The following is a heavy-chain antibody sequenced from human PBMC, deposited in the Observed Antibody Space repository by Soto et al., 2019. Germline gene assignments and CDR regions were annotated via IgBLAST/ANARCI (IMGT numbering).Heavy chain of an antibody. CDR1: GFTFSSYW. CDR3: VRAPREDTGYEYYFDY. V-gene: IGHV3-7*01. Sequence: EVQLVESGGGLVQPGGSLRLSCAGSGFTFSSYWMSWVRQAPDKGLEWVAKIKQDGSPKSYVDSVKGRFTISRDNARNSLSLQMDSLRAEDTAVYYCVRAPREDTGYEYYFDYWGQGTLVTVSS. D-gene: IGHD5-12*01. CDR2: IKQDGSPK. J-gene: IGHJ4*02.